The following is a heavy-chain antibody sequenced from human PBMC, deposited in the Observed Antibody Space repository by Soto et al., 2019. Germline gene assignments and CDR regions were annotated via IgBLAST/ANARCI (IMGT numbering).Heavy chain of an antibody. D-gene: IGHD6-13*01. CDR2: ISSSSSAI. Sequence: QVQLVESGGGLVKPGGSLRLSCAASGFTFSDYYMTWIRQAPGKGLEWVSYISSSSSAIYYADSVKGRFTISRDKAKNSLYLQMNSLRAEDTAVYYCASRPSIAAAGTLGYWGQGTLVTVSS. V-gene: IGHV3-11*01. CDR1: GFTFSDYY. J-gene: IGHJ4*02. CDR3: ASRPSIAAAGTLGY.